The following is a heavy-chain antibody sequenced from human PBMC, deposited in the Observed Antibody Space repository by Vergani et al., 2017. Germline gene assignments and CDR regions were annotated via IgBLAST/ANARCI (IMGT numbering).Heavy chain of an antibody. J-gene: IGHJ4*02. V-gene: IGHV3-21*01. Sequence: EVQLLESGGGLVQPGGSLRLSCAASGFTFSSYAMSWVRQAPGKGLEWVSSISSSSSYIYYADSVKGRFTISRDNAKNSLYLQMNSLRAEDTAVYYCARSPDYYGSGPFGYFDYWGQGTLVTVSS. CDR1: GFTFSSYA. CDR3: ARSPDYYGSGPFGYFDY. D-gene: IGHD3-10*01. CDR2: ISSSSSYI.